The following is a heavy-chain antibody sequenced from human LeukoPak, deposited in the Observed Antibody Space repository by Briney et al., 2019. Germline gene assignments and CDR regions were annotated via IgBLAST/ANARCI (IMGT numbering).Heavy chain of an antibody. Sequence: PSETLSLTCTVSGGSISSHHWSWIRQPPGKELEWIGYIYYSGSTSYNPSLKSRVTIALDTSNNQFSLKLSSVTAADTAVYYCATSRGSDGSGNYWGQGTLVTVSS. CDR3: ATSRGSDGSGNY. D-gene: IGHD3-10*01. V-gene: IGHV4-59*11. CDR2: IYYSGST. CDR1: GGSISSHH. J-gene: IGHJ4*02.